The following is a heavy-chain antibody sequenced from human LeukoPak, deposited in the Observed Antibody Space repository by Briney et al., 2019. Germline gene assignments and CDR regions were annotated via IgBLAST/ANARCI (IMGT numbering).Heavy chain of an antibody. CDR1: GGSISSGSYY. CDR2: IYTSGST. V-gene: IGHV4-61*02. CDR3: ARDGMRYCSGGSCLVDSWFDP. J-gene: IGHJ5*02. Sequence: KPSETLSLTCTVSGGSISSGSYYWSWIRQPAGKGLEWIGRIYTSGSTNYNPSLKSRVTISVDTSKNQFSLKLSSVTAADTAVYYCARDGMRYCSGGSCLVDSWFDPWGQGTLVTVSS. D-gene: IGHD2-15*01.